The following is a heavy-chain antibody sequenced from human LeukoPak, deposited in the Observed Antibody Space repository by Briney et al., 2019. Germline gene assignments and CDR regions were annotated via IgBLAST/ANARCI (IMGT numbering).Heavy chain of an antibody. Sequence: GASVKVSCKASGYTFTSYAISWVRQAPGQGLEWMGGIIPIFGTANYAQKFQGRVTITTDESTSTAYMELSSLKSEDTAVYYCASSADYCSGGSCYLNWFDPRGQGTLVTVSS. V-gene: IGHV1-69*05. CDR1: GYTFTSYA. CDR3: ASSADYCSGGSCYLNWFDP. CDR2: IIPIFGTA. J-gene: IGHJ5*02. D-gene: IGHD2-15*01.